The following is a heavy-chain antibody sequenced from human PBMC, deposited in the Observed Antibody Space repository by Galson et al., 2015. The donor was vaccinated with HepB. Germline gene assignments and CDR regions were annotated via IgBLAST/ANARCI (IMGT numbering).Heavy chain of an antibody. D-gene: IGHD3-16*01. J-gene: IGHJ4*02. Sequence: LSLTCTVSGGSISSGGYYWNWIRQHPGKGLEWIGYIYYSGSTSYNPSLKSRLTISLDTSKNQVSLKLSSVTAADTAVYYCARGGAMITFGGVTYYFDHWGQGTLVTVSS. CDR2: IYYSGST. V-gene: IGHV4-31*03. CDR1: GGSISSGGYY. CDR3: ARGGAMITFGGVTYYFDH.